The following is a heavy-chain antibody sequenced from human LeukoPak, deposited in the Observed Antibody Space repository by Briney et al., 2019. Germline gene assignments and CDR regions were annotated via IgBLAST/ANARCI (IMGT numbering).Heavy chain of an antibody. J-gene: IGHJ5*02. V-gene: IGHV3-23*01. CDR3: AKGRYSGSHNWFDP. CDR1: GFTLSSFA. D-gene: IGHD1-26*01. Sequence: PGGSLRLSCAATGFTLSSFAMSWVRQAPGKGLEWVSGIGASGSSTFYADSVKGRFTISRDNSKNTLFLQLNSLRAEDTAVYYCAKGRYSGSHNWFDPWGQGTVVTVSS. CDR2: IGASGSST.